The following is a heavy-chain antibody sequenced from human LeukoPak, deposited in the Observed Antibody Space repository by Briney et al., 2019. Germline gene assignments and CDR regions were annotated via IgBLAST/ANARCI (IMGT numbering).Heavy chain of an antibody. V-gene: IGHV1-2*02. Sequence: ASVKVSCKASGYTFTGYYMHWVRQAPGQGLEWMGWINPNSGGTNYAQKFQGRVTMTRDTSISTAYMELSSLRSEDTAVYYCARDLYYDSSGYYYRWFDPWGQGTLVTVSS. CDR3: ARDLYYDSSGYYYRWFDP. J-gene: IGHJ5*02. D-gene: IGHD3-22*01. CDR2: INPNSGGT. CDR1: GYTFTGYY.